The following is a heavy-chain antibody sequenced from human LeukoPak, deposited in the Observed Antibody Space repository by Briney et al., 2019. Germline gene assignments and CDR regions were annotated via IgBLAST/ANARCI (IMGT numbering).Heavy chain of an antibody. V-gene: IGHV4-30-4*01. D-gene: IGHD3-3*01. CDR3: ARTMSSYYYAMDV. Sequence: PSETLSLTCNVSGGSINSGGYYWSWIRQPPGKGLEWIGYIYYSGTTYYNPSLKSQVSIAVGTSENQFSLKLSSVTAADTAVYYCARTMSSYYYAMDVWGQGTTVIVSS. J-gene: IGHJ6*02. CDR1: GGSINSGGYY. CDR2: IYYSGTT.